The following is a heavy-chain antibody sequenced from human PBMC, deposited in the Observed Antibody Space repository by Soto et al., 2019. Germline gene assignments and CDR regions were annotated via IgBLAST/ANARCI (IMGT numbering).Heavy chain of an antibody. V-gene: IGHV1-2*02. CDR3: ARSGTYSGRLDY. J-gene: IGHJ4*02. CDR2: INPNSGAT. Sequence: ASVKVSCKASAYTFTGYYMHWVRQAPGQGLEWMGWINPNSGATGYALKFQGRVTMTRDTSISTGYMELSRLTSDDTAVYYCARSGTYSGRLDYWGQGTLVIVSS. D-gene: IGHD1-1*01. CDR1: AYTFTGYY.